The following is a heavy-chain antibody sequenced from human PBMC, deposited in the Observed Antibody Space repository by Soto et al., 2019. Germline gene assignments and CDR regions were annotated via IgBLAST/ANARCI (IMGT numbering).Heavy chain of an antibody. V-gene: IGHV3-11*01. CDR3: ARDILWFGAFYLDV. CDR2: ISSSGSTI. D-gene: IGHD3-10*01. Sequence: PGGSLRLSCAASGFTFSDYYMSWIRQAPGKGLEWVSYISSSGSTIYYADSVKGRFTISRDNAKNSLYLQMNSLRAEDTAVYYCARDILWFGAFYLDVWGKGTTVPVSS. CDR1: GFTFSDYY. J-gene: IGHJ6*03.